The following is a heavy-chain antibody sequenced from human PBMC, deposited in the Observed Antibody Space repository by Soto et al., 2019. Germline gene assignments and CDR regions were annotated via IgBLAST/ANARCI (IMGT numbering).Heavy chain of an antibody. Sequence: GGSLRLSCAASGFTFSSYAMSWVRQAPGKGLEWVSAISGSGGSTYYADSVRGRFTISRDNSKNTLYLQMNSLRAEDTAVYYCAKARSSGWYAVDAFDIWGQGTMVTVSS. CDR3: AKARSSGWYAVDAFDI. D-gene: IGHD6-19*01. CDR1: GFTFSSYA. V-gene: IGHV3-23*01. J-gene: IGHJ3*02. CDR2: ISGSGGST.